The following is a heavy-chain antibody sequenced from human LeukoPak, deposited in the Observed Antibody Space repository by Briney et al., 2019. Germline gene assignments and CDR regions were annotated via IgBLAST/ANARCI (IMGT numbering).Heavy chain of an antibody. Sequence: SETLSLICTVSGGSISSSSYYWGWIRQPPGKGLEWIGSIYYSGSTYYNPSLKSRVTISLNTSKNQLSLKLSPVTAADTAVYYCARLGEERYSYGRRGGDYMDVWGKGTTVTVSS. D-gene: IGHD5-18*01. CDR1: GGSISSSSYY. CDR2: IYYSGST. J-gene: IGHJ6*03. V-gene: IGHV4-39*01. CDR3: ARLGEERYSYGRRGGDYMDV.